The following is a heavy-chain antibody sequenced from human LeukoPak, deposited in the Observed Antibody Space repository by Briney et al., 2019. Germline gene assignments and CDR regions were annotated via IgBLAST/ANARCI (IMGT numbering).Heavy chain of an antibody. D-gene: IGHD1-1*01. V-gene: IGHV6-1*01. J-gene: IGHJ4*02. Sequence: SQTLSLTCVISGDSVSTNSAAWTWIRQSPSGGLEWLGRTYYRSKWSTYYAVSVKSRISINRDTSKNQISLQLNSVTPEDTAVYYCARSTEPIDYWGQGTLVTVSS. CDR2: TYYRSKWST. CDR1: GDSVSTNSAA. CDR3: ARSTEPIDY.